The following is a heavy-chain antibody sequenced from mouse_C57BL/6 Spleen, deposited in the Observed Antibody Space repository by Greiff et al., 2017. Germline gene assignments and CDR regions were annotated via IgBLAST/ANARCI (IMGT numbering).Heavy chain of an antibody. CDR3: ARSLLSYAGDY. CDR1: GYSFPSYY. CDR2: IYPGSGNT. D-gene: IGHD2-10*01. J-gene: IGHJ2*01. Sequence: QVQLQQSGPELVQPGASVKISCKASGYSFPSYYIHWVKQRPGQGLEWIGWIYPGSGNTKYNEKFKGTATLTADTSSSTAYMQLSSRTSEDSAVYYCARSLLSYAGDYWGQGITLTVSS. V-gene: IGHV1-66*01.